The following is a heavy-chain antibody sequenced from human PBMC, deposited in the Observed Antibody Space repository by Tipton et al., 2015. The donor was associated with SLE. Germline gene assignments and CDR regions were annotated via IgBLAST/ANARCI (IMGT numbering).Heavy chain of an antibody. CDR2: INAYSGST. Sequence: QSGAEVKKPGASVKVSCKASGFSFTGHYIHWVRQVPGQGPEWMGWINAYSGSTHYAQKFQDRVTLTRDTTISTAYMELSSLRSDDTAVYYCARKQPPDYWGQGGLVTVS. CDR3: ARKQPPDY. J-gene: IGHJ4*02. V-gene: IGHV1-2*02. D-gene: IGHD5-18*01. CDR1: GFSFTGHY.